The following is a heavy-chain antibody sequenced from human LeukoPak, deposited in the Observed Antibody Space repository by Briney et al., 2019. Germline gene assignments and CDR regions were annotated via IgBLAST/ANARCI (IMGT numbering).Heavy chain of an antibody. J-gene: IGHJ3*02. CDR1: GGSISSYY. V-gene: IGHV4-59*01. D-gene: IGHD2-2*01. CDR3: ASYCSSTSCPDAFDI. Sequence: SETLSLTCTVSGGSISSYYWSWIRQPPGKGLEWIGYIYYSGSTNCNPSLKSRVTISVDTSKNQFSLKLSSVTAADTAVYYCASYCSSTSCPDAFDIWGQGTMVTVSS. CDR2: IYYSGST.